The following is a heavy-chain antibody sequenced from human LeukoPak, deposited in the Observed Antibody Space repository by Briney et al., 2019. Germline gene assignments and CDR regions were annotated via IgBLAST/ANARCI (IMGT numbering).Heavy chain of an antibody. Sequence: ASVTVSCKTSGYIFTGYYIHWLRQAPGQGLEWMAWINPNGGGTGYSQKFQGRVTVTRDTSTTTVYMELNDLRSDDTALYYCARDWHSSGLYYFDYWGQGTLVTVSS. CDR1: GYIFTGYY. CDR2: INPNGGGT. CDR3: ARDWHSSGLYYFDY. D-gene: IGHD6-19*01. V-gene: IGHV1-2*02. J-gene: IGHJ4*02.